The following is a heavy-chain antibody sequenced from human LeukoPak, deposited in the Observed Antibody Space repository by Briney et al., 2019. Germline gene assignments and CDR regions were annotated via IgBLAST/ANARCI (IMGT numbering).Heavy chain of an antibody. CDR1: GFTVSSNY. V-gene: IGHV3-53*01. J-gene: IGHJ4*02. CDR2: IYSSGST. Sequence: GGSLRLSCAASGFTVSSNYMNWVRQAPGKGLEWVSVIYSSGSTYYADSVKGRFTISRDDAKNSLYLQMNSLRAEDTAVYYCAREGITGTRSDYWGQGTLVTVSS. CDR3: AREGITGTRSDY. D-gene: IGHD1-20*01.